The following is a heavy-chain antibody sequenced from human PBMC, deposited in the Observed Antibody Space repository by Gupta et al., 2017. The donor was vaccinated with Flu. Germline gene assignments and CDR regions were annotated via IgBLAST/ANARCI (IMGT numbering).Heavy chain of an antibody. D-gene: IGHD3-22*01. CDR1: GFTFSSYA. CDR3: AKDSPVVVSREYFQH. CDR2: ISGSGGST. J-gene: IGHJ1*01. V-gene: IGHV3-23*01. Sequence: VLLLESGGGLVQAGGSLRLSCAAFGFTFSSYAMSWVRRAPVKGLEWVSAISGSGGSTYYADSGEGRFTISRDKSKNTLYLQMNSLRAEDTAVYYCAKDSPVVVSREYFQHWGQGTLVTVSS.